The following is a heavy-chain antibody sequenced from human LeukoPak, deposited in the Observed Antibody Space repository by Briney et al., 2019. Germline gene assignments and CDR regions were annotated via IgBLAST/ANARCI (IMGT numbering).Heavy chain of an antibody. CDR1: GFTFDDYA. V-gene: IGHV3-43*02. J-gene: IGHJ2*01. D-gene: IGHD6-19*01. CDR3: AKDIRVYSSGWYSNWYFDL. Sequence: GGSLRLSXAASGFTFDDYAMHWVSQAPGKGLEWVSLSSGDGGSTYYADSVKGRFTISRDNSKNSLYLQMNSLRTEDTALYYCAKDIRVYSSGWYSNWYFDLWGRGTLVTVSP. CDR2: SSGDGGST.